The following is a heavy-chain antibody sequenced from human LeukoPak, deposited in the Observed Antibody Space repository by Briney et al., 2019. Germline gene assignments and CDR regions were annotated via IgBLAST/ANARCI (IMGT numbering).Heavy chain of an antibody. D-gene: IGHD3/OR15-3a*01. CDR1: GYTFTAYY. Sequence: ASVKVSCKASGYTFTAYYIHWVRQAPGQGLEWMGWINPKSGGTNYAQKFQDRVALTRDASISTAYMELSRLRSDDTAVYFCARDLVCTVNCKDSWGQGTLVTVSS. CDR2: INPKSGGT. V-gene: IGHV1-2*02. J-gene: IGHJ5*01. CDR3: ARDLVCTVNCKDS.